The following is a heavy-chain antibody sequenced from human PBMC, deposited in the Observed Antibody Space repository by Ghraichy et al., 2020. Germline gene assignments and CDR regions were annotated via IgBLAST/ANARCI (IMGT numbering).Heavy chain of an antibody. CDR1: GGSISSYY. Sequence: SETLSLTCTVSGGSISSYYWSWIRQPPGKGLEWIGYIYYSGSTNYNPSLKSRVTILVDTSKNQFSLKLSSVTAADTAVYYCATTAPNYYGSGGDWYFDLWGRGTLVTVSS. CDR2: IYYSGST. CDR3: ATTAPNYYGSGGDWYFDL. V-gene: IGHV4-59*08. D-gene: IGHD3-10*01. J-gene: IGHJ2*01.